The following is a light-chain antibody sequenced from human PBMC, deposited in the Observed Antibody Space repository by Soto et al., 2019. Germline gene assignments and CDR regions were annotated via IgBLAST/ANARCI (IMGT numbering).Light chain of an antibody. Sequence: EIVLTQSPGTLSLSPGERATLSCRASQSVSSSYLAWYQQNPGQAPRLLIYGASSRATGIPDRFSGSGSATDFTRTISRLELEDLAVYYRHQYGSSPNTCGQGAKLEIK. V-gene: IGKV3-20*01. CDR1: QSVSSSY. CDR2: GAS. CDR3: HQYGSSPNT. J-gene: IGKJ2*01.